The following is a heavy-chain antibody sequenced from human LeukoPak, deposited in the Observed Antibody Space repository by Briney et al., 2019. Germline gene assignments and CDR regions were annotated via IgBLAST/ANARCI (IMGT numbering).Heavy chain of an antibody. D-gene: IGHD6-19*01. V-gene: IGHV1-69*06. CDR2: SIPSFVPT. CDR3: ARCEGGRQWTGSHADWYFDL. Sequence: GASVKVSCKASGGTFSSYIISWVRQAPGQGLEWMGGSIPSFVPTNYPQKFQGRVTITADKSTSTAYMDLSSLRSDDTAVYYCARCEGGRQWTGSHADWYFDLWGRGTLVTVSS. J-gene: IGHJ2*01. CDR1: GGTFSSYI.